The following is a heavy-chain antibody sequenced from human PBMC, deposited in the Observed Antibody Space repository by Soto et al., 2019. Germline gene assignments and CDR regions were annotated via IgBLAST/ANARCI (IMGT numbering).Heavy chain of an antibody. D-gene: IGHD5-12*01. CDR2: MNPNSGNT. CDR3: ARANSGYDYALKREYYYYYMDV. V-gene: IGHV1-8*01. Sequence: QVQLVQSGAEVKKPGASVKVSCKASGYTFTSYDINWVRQATGQGLEWMGWMNPNSGNTGYAQKFQGRVTMTRNTSISTAYMELSSLRSEDTAVYYCARANSGYDYALKREYYYYYMDVWGKGTTVTVSS. CDR1: GYTFTSYD. J-gene: IGHJ6*03.